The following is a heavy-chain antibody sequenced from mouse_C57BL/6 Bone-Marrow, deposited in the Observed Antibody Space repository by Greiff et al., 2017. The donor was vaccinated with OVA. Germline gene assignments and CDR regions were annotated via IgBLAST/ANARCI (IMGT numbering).Heavy chain of an antibody. J-gene: IGHJ4*01. Sequence: QVQLQQSGAELARPGASAKMSCKASGYTFTSYTMHWVKQRPGQGLEWIGYINPSSGYTKYNQKFKDKATLTADKSSSTAYMQLSSLTSEDSAVYYCARGGLRLYAMDYWGQGTSVTVSS. V-gene: IGHV1-4*01. D-gene: IGHD2-4*01. CDR3: ARGGLRLYAMDY. CDR1: GYTFTSYT. CDR2: INPSSGYT.